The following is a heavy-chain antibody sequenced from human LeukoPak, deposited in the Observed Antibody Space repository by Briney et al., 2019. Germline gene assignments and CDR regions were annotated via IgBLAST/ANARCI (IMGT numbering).Heavy chain of an antibody. V-gene: IGHV1-2*06. CDR3: ARDLDYYDSSGYYYSDY. CDR2: INPNSGGT. J-gene: IGHJ4*02. Sequence: ASVKVSCKASGYTFTGYYMRWVRQAPGQGLEWMGRINPNSGGTNYAQKFQGRVTMTRDTSISTAYMELSRLRSDDTAVYYCARDLDYYDSSGYYYSDYWGQGTLVTVSS. D-gene: IGHD3-22*01. CDR1: GYTFTGYY.